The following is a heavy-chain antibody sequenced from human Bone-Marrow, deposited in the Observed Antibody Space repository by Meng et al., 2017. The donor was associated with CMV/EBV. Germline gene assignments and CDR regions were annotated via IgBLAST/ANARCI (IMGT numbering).Heavy chain of an antibody. V-gene: IGHV3-15*01. CDR1: GFTLTNAW. J-gene: IGHJ4*02. Sequence: GGSLRLSCAASGFTLTNAWMSWVRQAPGKGLEWVGRIKGKTDDGTTDFAAPVKGRFTISRDDSANILYLQMNSLKTEDTAVYYCYFGSSSGVNYWGQGTLVTVSS. CDR3: YFGSSSGVNY. CDR2: IKGKTDDGTT. D-gene: IGHD6-6*01.